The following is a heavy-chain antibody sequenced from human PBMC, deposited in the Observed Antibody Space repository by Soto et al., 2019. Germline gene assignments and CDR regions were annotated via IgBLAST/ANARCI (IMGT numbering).Heavy chain of an antibody. V-gene: IGHV1-69*13. J-gene: IGHJ6*02. Sequence: SVKVSCKASGGTFSSYAISWVRQAPGQGLEWMGGIIPIFGTANYAQKFQGRVTITADESTSTAYMELSSLRSEDTAVYYCAREGLDRDYYDSSGYYPGYYYYDMDVWGQGTTVTVSS. CDR2: IIPIFGTA. CDR1: GGTFSSYA. CDR3: AREGLDRDYYDSSGYYPGYYYYDMDV. D-gene: IGHD3-22*01.